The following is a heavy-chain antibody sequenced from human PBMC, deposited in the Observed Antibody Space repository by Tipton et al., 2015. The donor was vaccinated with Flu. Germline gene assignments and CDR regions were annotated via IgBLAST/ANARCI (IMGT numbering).Heavy chain of an antibody. CDR2: IYYSGSV. CDR3: ARVDTWNVVG. J-gene: IGHJ4*02. V-gene: IGHV4-38-2*01. CDR1: GYSISSGYY. Sequence: GLVKPSETLSLTCDVSGYSISSGYYWSWIRQPAGKGLEWVGRIYYSGSVNYNPSLKSRLTISIDLPKNQFSLKLSSVTAADTAVYYCARVDTWNVVGWGQGALVTVSS. D-gene: IGHD1-20*01.